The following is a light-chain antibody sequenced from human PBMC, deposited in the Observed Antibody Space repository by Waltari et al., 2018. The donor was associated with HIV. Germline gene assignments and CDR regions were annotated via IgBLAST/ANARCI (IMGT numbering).Light chain of an antibody. CDR2: EVS. CDR1: SSDVGNYNV. J-gene: IGLJ1*01. CDR3: CSYAGSSTHV. V-gene: IGLV2-23*02. Sequence: QSALTQPASVSGSPGQSITLSCTGTSSDVGNYNVVSWYQQHPGKATKLITYEVSKRTAGVSTRFPGAKAGNTASLTISGLQAEDEADYYCCSYAGSSTHVFGTGTKVTVL.